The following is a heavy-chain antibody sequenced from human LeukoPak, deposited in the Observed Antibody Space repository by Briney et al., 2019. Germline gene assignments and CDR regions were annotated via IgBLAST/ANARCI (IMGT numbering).Heavy chain of an antibody. D-gene: IGHD2-15*01. CDR3: AKVTSAGGCYQSDY. CDR2: ISDRGGTT. V-gene: IGHV3-23*01. J-gene: IGHJ4*02. CDR1: GFTFSSYA. Sequence: GGSLRLSCAASGFTFSSYAMAWVRQAPGKGLEWVSGISDRGGTTYYADSVEGRFTISRDNSKNTLYLQMNNLGAEDTAVYYCAKVTSAGGCYQSDYWGQGTLVTVSS.